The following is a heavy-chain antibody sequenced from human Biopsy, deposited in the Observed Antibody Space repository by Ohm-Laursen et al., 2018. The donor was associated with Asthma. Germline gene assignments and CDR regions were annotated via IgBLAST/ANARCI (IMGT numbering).Heavy chain of an antibody. CDR2: VNTGNGDT. J-gene: IGHJ3*01. V-gene: IGHV1-3*04. D-gene: IGHD3-9*01. CDR3: ARTYYDFLTGQVKDVFGV. Sequence: ASVKVSCNASGYNFISFAIHWVRQAPGQRLEWMGWVNTGNGDTKYSQKFQGRVTITRDTSASTAYMELRSLRSEDTATYYCARTYYDFLTGQVKDVFGVWGQGTMVSVSS. CDR1: GYNFISFA.